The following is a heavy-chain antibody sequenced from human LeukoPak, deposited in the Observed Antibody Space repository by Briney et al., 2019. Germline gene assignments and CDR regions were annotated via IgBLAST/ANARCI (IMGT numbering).Heavy chain of an antibody. V-gene: IGHV3-30-3*01. CDR3: ARNARYSSGTFDP. Sequence: GRSLRLSCAASGFTFSSYAMHWVRQAPGKGLEWVAVISYDGSNKYYADSVKGRFTISRDNSKNTLYLQMNSLGAEDTAVYYCARNARYSSGTFDPWGQGTLVTVSS. D-gene: IGHD6-19*01. CDR2: ISYDGSNK. CDR1: GFTFSSYA. J-gene: IGHJ5*02.